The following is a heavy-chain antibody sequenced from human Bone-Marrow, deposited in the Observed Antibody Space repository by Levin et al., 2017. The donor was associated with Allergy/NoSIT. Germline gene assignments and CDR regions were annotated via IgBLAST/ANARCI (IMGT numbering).Heavy chain of an antibody. CDR3: ASRAVAGPQYNWFDP. CDR1: GYTFTSYD. CDR2: MNPNSGNT. Sequence: GESLKISCKASGYTFTSYDINWVRQATGQGLEWMGWMNPNSGNTGYAQKFQGRVTMTRNTSISTAYMELSSLRSEDTAVYYCASRAVAGPQYNWFDPWGQGTLVTVSS. V-gene: IGHV1-8*01. D-gene: IGHD6-19*01. J-gene: IGHJ5*02.